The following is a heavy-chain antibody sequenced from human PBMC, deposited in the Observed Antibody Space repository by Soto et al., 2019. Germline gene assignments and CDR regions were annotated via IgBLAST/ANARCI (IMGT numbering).Heavy chain of an antibody. J-gene: IGHJ5*02. CDR1: GFSLSTSGVA. CDR3: AHRPPERGLATFDP. CDR2: IYWDDDK. V-gene: IGHV2-5*02. D-gene: IGHD1-1*01. Sequence: QITLKESGPTLVKPTQTLTLTCTFSGFSLSTSGVAVGWIRQPPGKALEWLALIYWDDDKRYSPSLKSRLTITKDTSKTLVVLTMTNMDPVDTATYYCAHRPPERGLATFDPWGQGTLVTVSS.